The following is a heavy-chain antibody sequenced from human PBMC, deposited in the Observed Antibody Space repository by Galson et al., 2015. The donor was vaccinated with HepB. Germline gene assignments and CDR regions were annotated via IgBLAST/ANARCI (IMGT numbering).Heavy chain of an antibody. CDR1: GFTVSSNY. Sequence: SLRLSCAASGFTVSSNYMIWVRQAPGKGLEWVSVIYSGGSTYYADSVKGRFTIPRHNSKNTLYLQMNSLRAEDTAVYYCARVRIAVGSFDPWGQGTLVTVSS. CDR3: ARVRIAVGSFDP. V-gene: IGHV3-53*04. CDR2: IYSGGST. D-gene: IGHD6-19*01. J-gene: IGHJ5*02.